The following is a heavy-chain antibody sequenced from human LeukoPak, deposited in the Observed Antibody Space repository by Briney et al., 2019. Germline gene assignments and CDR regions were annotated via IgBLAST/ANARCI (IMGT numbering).Heavy chain of an antibody. CDR1: GFTFSSYD. V-gene: IGHV3-13*01. CDR2: IGTAGEI. D-gene: IGHD6-13*01. CDR3: ARAAYSSTWYSRYFDL. J-gene: IGHJ2*01. Sequence: GGSLRLSGAGSGFTFSSYDIHWVRQATGKGLEWVSGIGTAGEIYYPGSVKGRFTISRENAKNSLYLQMNSLRAGDTAVYYCARAAYSSTWYSRYFDLWGRGTLVTVSS.